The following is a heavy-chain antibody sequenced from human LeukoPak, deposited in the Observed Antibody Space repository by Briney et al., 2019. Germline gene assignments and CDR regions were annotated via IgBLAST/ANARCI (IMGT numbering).Heavy chain of an antibody. V-gene: IGHV4-61*02. Sequence: SETLSLTCTVSGYSISSGYYWGWIRQPAGKGLEWIGRIYTSGSTNYNPSLKSRVTISVDTSKNQFSLTLSSVTAADTAVYYCARTITVAGKYYFDYWGQGTLVTVSS. J-gene: IGHJ4*02. CDR3: ARTITVAGKYYFDY. D-gene: IGHD6-19*01. CDR1: GYSISSGYY. CDR2: IYTSGST.